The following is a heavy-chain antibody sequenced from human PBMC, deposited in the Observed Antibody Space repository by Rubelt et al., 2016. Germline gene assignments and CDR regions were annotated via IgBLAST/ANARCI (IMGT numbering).Heavy chain of an antibody. CDR2: SGST. D-gene: IGHD3-3*01. J-gene: IGHJ5*02. CDR3: ARQYDFWSGYYTRSDPLLGYNWFDP. Sequence: SGSTYYNPSLKSRVTISVDTSKNQFSLKLSSVTAADTAVYYCARQYDFWSGYYTRSDPLLGYNWFDPWGQGTLVIVSS. V-gene: IGHV4-39*01.